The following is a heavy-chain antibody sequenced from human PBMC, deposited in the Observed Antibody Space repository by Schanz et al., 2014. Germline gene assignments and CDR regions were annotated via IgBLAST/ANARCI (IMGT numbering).Heavy chain of an antibody. D-gene: IGHD3-3*01. CDR2: ISGSSIHK. V-gene: IGHV3-11*03. Sequence: ESGGDLVKPGGSLRLSCAASGFTFSDYYMAWIRQAPGKGLEWVSHISGSSIHKNNADSVKGRFSISRDNGETSVYLQINSLRVEDTAVYYCARFLARYQYYGVDVWGQGTTVIVSS. CDR1: GFTFSDYY. CDR3: ARFLARYQYYGVDV. J-gene: IGHJ6*02.